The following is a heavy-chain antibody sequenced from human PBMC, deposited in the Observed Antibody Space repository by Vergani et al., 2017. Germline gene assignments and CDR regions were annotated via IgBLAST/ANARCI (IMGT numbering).Heavy chain of an antibody. D-gene: IGHD3-3*01. CDR3: ASGSSGFFTLTSPNWFDP. V-gene: IGHV3-11*04. CDR2: ISNSGNTI. J-gene: IGHJ5*02. Sequence: QGQLVESGGGLVKPGGSLRLSCAASRFDFSDYYMSWIRQAPGKGLEWISYISNSGNTINYADSVKGRFIVSRDNAKKSFYLQMNSLRVEDTAVYYCASGSSGFFTLTSPNWFDPWGQGTLVTVS. CDR1: RFDFSDYY.